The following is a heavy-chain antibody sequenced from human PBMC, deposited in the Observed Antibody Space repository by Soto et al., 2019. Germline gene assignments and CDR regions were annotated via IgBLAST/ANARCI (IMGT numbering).Heavy chain of an antibody. CDR3: ARARMFSGAHHDY. V-gene: IGHV1-18*04. J-gene: IGHJ4*02. Sequence: QVHLVQSGAVVENPGASVKVSCKASGYTFTNFGINWVRQAPGRGLEWMRWITPYNGNANYPQKHQDRLTITTDTSTNTAYLELRSLRSDDTAVYFCARARMFSGAHHDYWGQGTRVTVSS. D-gene: IGHD1-26*01. CDR1: GYTFTNFG. CDR2: ITPYNGNA.